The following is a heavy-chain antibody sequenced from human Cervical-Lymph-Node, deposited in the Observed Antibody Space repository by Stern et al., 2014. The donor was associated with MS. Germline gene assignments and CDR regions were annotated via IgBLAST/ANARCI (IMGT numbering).Heavy chain of an antibody. J-gene: IGHJ5*02. D-gene: IGHD4/OR15-4a*01. CDR2: IYYSGST. V-gene: IGHV4-31*03. CDR3: ARRAGGSDNYFDP. Sequence: VQLEESGPGLVKPSQTLSLTCTVSGGSIISGDFYWSWIRQLPGKGLAWLGYIYYSGSTYYNPSLNSRVTISVDTANNQFSLKLSSVTAADTAVYYCARRAGGSDNYFDPWGQGTLVTVSS. CDR1: GGSIISGDFY.